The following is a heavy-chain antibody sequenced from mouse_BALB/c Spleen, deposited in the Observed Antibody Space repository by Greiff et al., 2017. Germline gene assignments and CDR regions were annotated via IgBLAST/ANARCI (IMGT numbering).Heavy chain of an antibody. J-gene: IGHJ4*01. CDR3: ARDLPRGFDYYAMDY. Sequence: EVKVEESGGGLVKPGGSLKLSCAASGFTFSSYAMSWVRQSPEKRLEWVAEISSGGSYTYYPDTVTGRFTISRDNAKNTLYLEMSSLRSEDTAMYYCARDLPRGFDYYAMDYWGQGTSVTVSS. CDR2: ISSGGSYT. V-gene: IGHV5-9-4*01. CDR1: GFTFSSYA.